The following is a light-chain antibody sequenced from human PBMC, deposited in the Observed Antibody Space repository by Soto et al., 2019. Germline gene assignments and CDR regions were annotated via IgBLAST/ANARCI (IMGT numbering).Light chain of an antibody. J-gene: IGKJ2*01. CDR3: QQYYNWPQYT. CDR2: GAS. V-gene: IGKV3-15*01. Sequence: EIVMTQSPATLSVYPGESATLSCRARQSVSSNLAWYQQKPGQAPRLLIYGASTSATGIPDRFSGSGSRTAFTLTISSLQSEDFAVYYCQQYYNWPQYTFGQGTKMDIK. CDR1: QSVSSN.